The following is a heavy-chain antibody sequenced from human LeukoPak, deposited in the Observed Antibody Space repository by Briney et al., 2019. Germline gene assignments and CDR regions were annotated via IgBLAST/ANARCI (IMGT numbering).Heavy chain of an antibody. J-gene: IGHJ5*01. V-gene: IGHV3-74*03. D-gene: IGHD3-3*01. CDR3: APTPAVRFLEWLGS. Sequence: GGSLRLSCAASGFTFSTYWIHWVRQAPGKGLVWDSRIYSDGSSTTYADSVKGRFTISRDNAENTVYLQMNSLRAEDTGVYYCAPTPAVRFLEWLGSWGQGTLVTVSS. CDR1: GFTFSTYW. CDR2: IYSDGSST.